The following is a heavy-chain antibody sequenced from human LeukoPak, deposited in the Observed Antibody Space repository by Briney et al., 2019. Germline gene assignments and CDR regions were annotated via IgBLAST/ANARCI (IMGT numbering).Heavy chain of an antibody. CDR3: ARKAPGPYDYTFDY. CDR2: TYYSGST. Sequence: PSETLSLTCTVSGGSISSYYWSWIRQPPGKGLEWIGYTYYSGSTNYNPSLKSRVTISVDTSKNQFSLKVSSVTAADTAVYYCARKAPGPYDYTFDYWGQGTLVTVSS. D-gene: IGHD4/OR15-4a*01. V-gene: IGHV4-59*01. CDR1: GGSISSYY. J-gene: IGHJ4*02.